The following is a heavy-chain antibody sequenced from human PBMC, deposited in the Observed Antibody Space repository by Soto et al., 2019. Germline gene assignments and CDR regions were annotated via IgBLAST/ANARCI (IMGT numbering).Heavy chain of an antibody. CDR2: ISYDGSDK. CDR3: AKSPNFYCSSPNCYKYYFDY. CDR1: GFTFNTYG. D-gene: IGHD2-2*02. V-gene: IGHV3-30*18. Sequence: GGSLRLSCAASGFTFNTYGMHWVRQAPGKGPEWVSVISYDGSDKLYADSVKGRFTISRDNSKNTLYLQMSRLRAEDTAIYYCAKSPNFYCSSPNCYKYYFDYWGQGTLVTVSS. J-gene: IGHJ4*02.